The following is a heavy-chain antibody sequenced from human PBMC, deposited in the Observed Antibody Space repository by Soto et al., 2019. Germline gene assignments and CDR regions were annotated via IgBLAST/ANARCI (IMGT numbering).Heavy chain of an antibody. J-gene: IGHJ4*02. D-gene: IGHD3-10*01. CDR3: ARARGLPYYFDY. CDR1: TYTFTTYS. V-gene: IGHV1-46*01. Sequence: QVHLVQSGAEVWKPGASVKVSCKASTYTFTTYSYHWVRQAPGQGLEWMAIINPSGGNTRYAQKFQDRVTVTTDTSTGTVYMEVRSLRSEDTAVYYCARARGLPYYFDYWGQGTLVTVSS. CDR2: INPSGGNT.